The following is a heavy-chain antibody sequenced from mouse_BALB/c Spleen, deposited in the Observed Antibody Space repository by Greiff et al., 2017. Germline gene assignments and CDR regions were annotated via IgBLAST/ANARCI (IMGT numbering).Heavy chain of an antibody. J-gene: IGHJ4*01. CDR2: ISSGSSTI. Sequence: EVKLVESGGGLVQPGGSRKLSCAASGFTFSSFGMHWVRQAPAKGLEWVAYISSGSSTIHYADTVKGRFTISRDNPKNTLLLQMTSLRSEDTAMYYCARTGQLSHYAMDYWGQGTSVTVSS. CDR3: ARTGQLSHYAMDY. D-gene: IGHD1-1*02. V-gene: IGHV5-17*02. CDR1: GFTFSSFG.